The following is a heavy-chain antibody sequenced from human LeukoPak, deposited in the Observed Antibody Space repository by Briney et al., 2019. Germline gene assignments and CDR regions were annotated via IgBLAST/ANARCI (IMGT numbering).Heavy chain of an antibody. Sequence: SETLSLTCTVSGYSISSGYYWGWIRQPPGKGLEWIGSIYHSGNTYYNTSLKSRVTISVDTSKNQFSLKLSSVTAADTAVYYCARRYYYYYYMDVWGKGTTVTVSS. CDR3: ARRYYYYYYMDV. V-gene: IGHV4-38-2*02. CDR1: GYSISSGYY. CDR2: IYHSGNT. J-gene: IGHJ6*03.